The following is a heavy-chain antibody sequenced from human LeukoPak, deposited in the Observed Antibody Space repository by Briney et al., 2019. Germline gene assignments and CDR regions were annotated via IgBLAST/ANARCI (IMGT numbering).Heavy chain of an antibody. CDR3: ARGRRYYDSSGRYFDF. D-gene: IGHD3-22*01. J-gene: IGHJ4*02. V-gene: IGHV4-59*08. Sequence: PSETLSLTCTVSGGSISSYYWSWIRQPPGKGLEWIGYIYYSGSTNYNPSLKSRVTISVDKSKNQFSLRLSSVTAADTAVYYCARGRRYYDSSGRYFDFWGQGTLVTVSS. CDR1: GGSISSYY. CDR2: IYYSGST.